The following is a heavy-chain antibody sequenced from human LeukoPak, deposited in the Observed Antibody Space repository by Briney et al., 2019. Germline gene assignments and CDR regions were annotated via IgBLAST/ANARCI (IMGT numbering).Heavy chain of an antibody. CDR1: GFTFSSYV. CDR3: ATGGYYYYYGMDV. CDR2: ISGSDGST. Sequence: GGSLRLSCAASGFTFSSYVMSWVRQAPGKGLDWVSTISGSDGSTYYADSVKGRFTISRDNSKNTLYLQMNSLRAEDTAVYYCATGGYYYYYGMDVWGQGTTVTVSS. V-gene: IGHV3-23*01. J-gene: IGHJ6*02.